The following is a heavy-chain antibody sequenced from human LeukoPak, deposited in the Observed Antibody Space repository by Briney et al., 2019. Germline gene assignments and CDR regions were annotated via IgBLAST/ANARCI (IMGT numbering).Heavy chain of an antibody. CDR3: ARDIRRRRSGSV. J-gene: IGHJ6*02. CDR2: IRSISSYI. CDR1: GFTFSSYS. Sequence: PEGSLRLSCAASGFTFSSYSMNWVRQAPGKGREWVSSIRSISSYIYYAESMKGRFTISRDNAKNSLCLQINSLTGKDTAVYYCARDIRRRRSGSVWGQGTTVTVSS. D-gene: IGHD3-10*01. V-gene: IGHV3-21*01.